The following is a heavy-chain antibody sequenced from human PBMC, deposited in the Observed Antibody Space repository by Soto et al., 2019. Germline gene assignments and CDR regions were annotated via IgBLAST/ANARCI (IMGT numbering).Heavy chain of an antibody. CDR2: IYHSGST. CDR3: ARTPDI. V-gene: IGHV4-30-2*01. J-gene: IGHJ3*02. Sequence: QLQLQESGSGLVKPSQTLSLTCAVSGGSISXXXYSWSWIRQPPGKGLEWIGYIYHSGSTYYNPSLKSRXXXXXXXXXXQXSLKLSSXTAADTAVYYCARTPDIWGQGTMVTVSS. CDR1: GGSISXXXYS.